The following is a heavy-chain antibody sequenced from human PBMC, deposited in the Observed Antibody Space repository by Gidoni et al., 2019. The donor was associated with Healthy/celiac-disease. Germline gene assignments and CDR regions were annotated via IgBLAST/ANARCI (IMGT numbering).Heavy chain of an antibody. CDR3: AKGSYMAGMDDGMDV. D-gene: IGHD6-19*01. CDR1: GFTFDDYA. J-gene: IGHJ6*02. CDR2: ISWNSGSI. V-gene: IGHV3-9*01. Sequence: EVQLVESGGGLVQPGRSLRLSCAASGFTFDDYAMHWVRQAPGKGLEWVSGISWNSGSIGYADSVKGRFTISRDNAKNSLYLQMNSLRAEDTALYYCAKGSYMAGMDDGMDVWGQGTTVTVSS.